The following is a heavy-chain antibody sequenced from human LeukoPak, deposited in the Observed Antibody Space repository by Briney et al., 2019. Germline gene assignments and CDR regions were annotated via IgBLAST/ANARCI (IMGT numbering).Heavy chain of an antibody. J-gene: IGHJ3*02. Sequence: SETLSLTCTVSGGSIIKYFWSWIRQPPGKGLEWIGYIYHSESTYYNPSLKNRVTISIDRSKNQLSLNLSSVTAADTAVYYCARVPFDYYDSDDYYYHDAFDIWGRGTMVTVSS. D-gene: IGHD3-22*01. CDR3: ARVPFDYYDSDDYYYHDAFDI. CDR1: GGSIIKYF. CDR2: IYHSEST. V-gene: IGHV4-30-2*01.